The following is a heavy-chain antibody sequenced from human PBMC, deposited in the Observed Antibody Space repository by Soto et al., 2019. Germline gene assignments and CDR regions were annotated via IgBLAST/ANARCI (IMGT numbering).Heavy chain of an antibody. D-gene: IGHD3-10*01. CDR2: INTGGSST. J-gene: IGHJ4*02. Sequence: EVQLVESGGGLVQPGGSLRLSCAVSGFTFSSFWMHWVRQAPGEGLVWVSRINTGGSSTSYAASVKGRFTISRDNAKNTLYLQMNSLRVEDTAMFYCAKRGVDTFSLSYWGQGTLVTVSS. CDR3: AKRGVDTFSLSY. CDR1: GFTFSSFW. V-gene: IGHV3-74*01.